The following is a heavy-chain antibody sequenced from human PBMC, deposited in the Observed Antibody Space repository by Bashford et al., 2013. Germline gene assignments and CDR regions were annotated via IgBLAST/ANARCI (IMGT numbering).Heavy chain of an antibody. Sequence: SETLSLTCTVSGVSITSGSDYWSWLRQPAGQGLEWIGRIYSSGSTYYNPSLKSRVTISVDSSKNKFYLSLSSVTAADTAVYYCAQGSYDYVWESFRQYYFDYWGQGTLVTVSS. J-gene: IGHJ4*02. D-gene: IGHD3-16*02. CDR1: GVSITSGSDY. CDR3: AQGSYDYVWESFRQYYFDY. CDR2: IYSSGST. V-gene: IGHV4-61*10.